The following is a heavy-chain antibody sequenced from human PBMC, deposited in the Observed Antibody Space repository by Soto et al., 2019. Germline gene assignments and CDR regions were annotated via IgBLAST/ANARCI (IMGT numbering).Heavy chain of an antibody. CDR2: IYPSDSDT. J-gene: IGHJ4*02. CDR1: GYTFTSYW. CDR3: ARGGVSTRTFDY. D-gene: IGHD3-3*01. V-gene: IGHV5-51*01. Sequence: PGESLKISCKGSGYTFTSYWIGWVRQMPGEGLERMGVIYPSDSDTRYRPSFQGQVTISADKSISSAYLQWSSLRASDTAMYYCARGGVSTRTFDYWGQGTPVTVSS.